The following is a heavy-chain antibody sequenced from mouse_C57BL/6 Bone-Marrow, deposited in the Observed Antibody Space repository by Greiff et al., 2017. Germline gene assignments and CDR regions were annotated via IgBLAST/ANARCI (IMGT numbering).Heavy chain of an antibody. CDR2: IDPENGDT. Sequence: DVKLQESGAELVRPGASVKLSCTASGFNIKDDYMHWVKQRPEQGLEWIGWIDPENGDTEYASKFQGKATITADTSSNTAYLQLSSLTSEDTAVYYCTCLWFYAMDYWGQGTSVTVSS. CDR1: GFNIKDDY. J-gene: IGHJ4*01. V-gene: IGHV14-4*01. CDR3: TCLWFYAMDY. D-gene: IGHD2-2*01.